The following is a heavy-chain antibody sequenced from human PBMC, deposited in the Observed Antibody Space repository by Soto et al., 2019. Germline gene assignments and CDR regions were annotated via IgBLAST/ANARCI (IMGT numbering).Heavy chain of an antibody. CDR3: AKDAGYCSSTSCYAFYY. CDR1: GFTFSSYA. Sequence: EVQLLESGGGLVQPGGSLRLSCAASGFTFSSYAMSWVRQAPGKGLEWVSAISGSGGSTYYADSVKGRFTISRDNSKNTLDLQMNSLRAEDTAVYYCAKDAGYCSSTSCYAFYYWGQGTLVTVSS. V-gene: IGHV3-23*01. J-gene: IGHJ4*02. D-gene: IGHD2-2*01. CDR2: ISGSGGST.